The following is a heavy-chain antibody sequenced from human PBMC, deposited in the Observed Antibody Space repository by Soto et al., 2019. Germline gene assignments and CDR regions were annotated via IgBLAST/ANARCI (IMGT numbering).Heavy chain of an antibody. Sequence: GGSLRLSCAASGFTFSEFSMSWVRQAPGKGLEWVAVISFSGDSAYYADSVKGRFTISRDKSKNMVYLQMSSLRVEDTAMYYCARDSPALVTTRIAEYFQHWGQGTPVTVS. V-gene: IGHV3-23*01. J-gene: IGHJ1*01. CDR1: GFTFSEFS. CDR3: ARDSPALVTTRIAEYFQH. D-gene: IGHD4-17*01. CDR2: ISFSGDSA.